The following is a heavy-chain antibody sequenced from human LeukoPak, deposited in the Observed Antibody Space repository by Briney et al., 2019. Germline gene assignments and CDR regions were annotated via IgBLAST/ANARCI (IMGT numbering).Heavy chain of an antibody. CDR2: IYSGGST. V-gene: IGHV3-66*01. CDR1: GFTVSSNY. D-gene: IGHD3-10*01. Sequence: GGSLRLSCAASGFTVSSNYMSWVRKAPGKGLEWVSVIYSGGSTYYADSVKGRFTISRDNSKNTLYLQMNSLRAEDTAVYYCARGYYGSGSPFDPWGQGTLVTVSS. CDR3: ARGYYGSGSPFDP. J-gene: IGHJ5*02.